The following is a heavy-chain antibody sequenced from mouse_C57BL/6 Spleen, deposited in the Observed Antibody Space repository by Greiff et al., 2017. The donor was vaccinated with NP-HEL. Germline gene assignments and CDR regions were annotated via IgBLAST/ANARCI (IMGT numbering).Heavy chain of an antibody. J-gene: IGHJ4*01. D-gene: IGHD2-4*01. CDR1: GFTFSDYY. V-gene: IGHV5-16*01. CDR3: ARAGDYEGAMDY. CDR2: INYDGSST. Sequence: EVMLVESEGGLVQPGSSMKLSCPASGFTFSDYYMAWVRQVPEKGLEWVANINYDGSSTYYLDSLKSRFIISRDNAKNILYLQMSSLKSEDTATYYCARAGDYEGAMDYWGQGTSVTVSS.